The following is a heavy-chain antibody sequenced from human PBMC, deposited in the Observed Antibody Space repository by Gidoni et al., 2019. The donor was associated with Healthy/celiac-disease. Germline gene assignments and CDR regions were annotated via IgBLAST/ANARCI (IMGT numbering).Heavy chain of an antibody. D-gene: IGHD2-2*01. CDR3: ARGGYCSSTSCYYYYGMDV. CDR1: GFTFSSYG. J-gene: IGHJ6*02. CDR2: IWYDGSNK. Sequence: QVQLVESGGGVVQPGRSLRLSCAASGFTFSSYGMHWVRQAPGKGLEWVAVIWYDGSNKYYADSVKVRFTISRDNSKNTLYLQMNSLRAEDTAVYYCARGGYCSSTSCYYYYGMDVWGQGTTVTVSS. V-gene: IGHV3-33*01.